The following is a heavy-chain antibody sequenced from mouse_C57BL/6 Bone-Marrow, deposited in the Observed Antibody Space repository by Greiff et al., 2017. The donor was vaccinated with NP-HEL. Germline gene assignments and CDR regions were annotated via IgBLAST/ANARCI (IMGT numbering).Heavy chain of an antibody. CDR1: GYTFTDYN. J-gene: IGHJ1*03. CDR3: ARYYYGSSYRWYFDV. V-gene: IGHV1-18*01. Sequence: EVQLQQSGPELVKPGASVKIPCKASGYTFTDYNMDWVKQSHGKSLEWIGDINPNNGGTIYNQKFKGKATLTVDKSSSTAYMELRSLTSEDTAVYYCARYYYGSSYRWYFDVWGTGTTVTVSS. CDR2: INPNNGGT. D-gene: IGHD1-1*01.